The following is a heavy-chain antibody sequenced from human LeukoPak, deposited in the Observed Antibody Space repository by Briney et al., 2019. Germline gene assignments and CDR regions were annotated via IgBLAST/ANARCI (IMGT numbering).Heavy chain of an antibody. Sequence: GGTLRLSCAASGFTFSSYGMSWVRQAPGKGLEWVSAISGSGGSTYYADSVKGRFTISRDNSKNTLYLQMNSLRAEDTAVYYCAKESGSYYHFDYWGQGTLVTVSS. CDR3: AKESGSYYHFDY. V-gene: IGHV3-23*01. D-gene: IGHD1-26*01. J-gene: IGHJ4*02. CDR1: GFTFSSYG. CDR2: ISGSGGST.